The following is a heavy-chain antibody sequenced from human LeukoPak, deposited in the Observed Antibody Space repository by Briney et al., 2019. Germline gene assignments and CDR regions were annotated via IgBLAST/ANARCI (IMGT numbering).Heavy chain of an antibody. J-gene: IGHJ4*02. CDR1: GFMFSSYE. CDR3: ARGSSGVDY. Sequence: PGGSLRLSCAASGFMFSSYEMNWVRQAPGKGLDRVSYITASAMTIHYAGSVKGRFTISRDNAKNSLYLQMDSLSDEDTAVYYCARGSSGVDYWGQGTLVTVSS. CDR2: ITASAMTI. V-gene: IGHV3-48*03. D-gene: IGHD2-15*01.